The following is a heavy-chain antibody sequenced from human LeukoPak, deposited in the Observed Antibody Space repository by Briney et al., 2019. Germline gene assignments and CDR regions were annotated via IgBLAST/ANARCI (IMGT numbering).Heavy chain of an antibody. Sequence: SETLSLTCTVSGGSISSYYWSWIRQPPGKGLEWIGEINHSGSTNYNPSLKSRVTISVDTSKNQFSLKLSSVTAADTAVYYCARGAQTSSGWYAFDYWGQGTLATVSS. J-gene: IGHJ4*02. V-gene: IGHV4-34*01. CDR3: ARGAQTSSGWYAFDY. CDR2: INHSGST. CDR1: GGSISSYY. D-gene: IGHD6-19*01.